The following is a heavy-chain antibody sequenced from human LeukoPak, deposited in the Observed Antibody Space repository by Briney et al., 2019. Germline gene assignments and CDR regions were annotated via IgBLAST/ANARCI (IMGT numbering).Heavy chain of an antibody. D-gene: IGHD6-19*01. CDR2: ISGSGGST. V-gene: IGHV3-23*01. CDR1: GFTFSSYA. J-gene: IGHJ4*02. CDR3: AKDLSSGSRRAY. Sequence: GGSLRLSCAASGFTFSSYAMSWVRQAPGKGLEWVSAISGSGGSTYYADSVKGRFTISRDNSKNTLYLQMNSLRAEDTGVYYCAKDLSSGSRRAYWGQGTLVTVSS.